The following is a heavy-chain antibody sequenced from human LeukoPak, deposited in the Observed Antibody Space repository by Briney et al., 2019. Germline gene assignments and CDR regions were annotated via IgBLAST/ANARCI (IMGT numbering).Heavy chain of an antibody. D-gene: IGHD6-19*01. V-gene: IGHV3-48*04. CDR2: ISSSSSTI. J-gene: IGHJ6*02. Sequence: GGSLRLSCAASGFTFSSYSMNCVREAPGKGLEWVSYISSSSSTIYYADSVKGRFTISRDNAKNSLYLQMNSLRAEDTAVYYCAKSYSSDFYGMDVWGQGTTVTVSS. CDR1: GFTFSSYS. CDR3: AKSYSSDFYGMDV.